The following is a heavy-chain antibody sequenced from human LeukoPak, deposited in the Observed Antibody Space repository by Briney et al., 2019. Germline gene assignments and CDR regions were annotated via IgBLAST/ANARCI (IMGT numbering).Heavy chain of an antibody. V-gene: IGHV3-30-3*01. CDR2: ISYDGSQK. D-gene: IGHD3-22*01. J-gene: IGHJ4*02. Sequence: PGGSLRLSCAASGFTFSDYTMHWVRQAPGKGLEWVAVISYDGSQKYYADSVKGRLTISRDNSRNTLYLQMNSLRPEDTAVYYCARDSDSLYDSEGNFDYWGQGTLVTVSS. CDR1: GFTFSDYT. CDR3: ARDSDSLYDSEGNFDY.